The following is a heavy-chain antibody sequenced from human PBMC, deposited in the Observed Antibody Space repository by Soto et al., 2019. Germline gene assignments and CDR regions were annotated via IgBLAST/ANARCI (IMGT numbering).Heavy chain of an antibody. J-gene: IGHJ6*02. CDR2: ISAYNGNT. CDR1: GYTFTSYG. D-gene: IGHD3-3*01. Sequence: SVKVSCKASGYTFTSYGISWVRQAPVQGPEWMGWISAYNGNTNYAQKLQGRVTMTTDTSTSTAYMELRSLRSDDTAVYYCARDRFLEWLSNYYYYGMDVWGQGTTVTVSS. V-gene: IGHV1-18*04. CDR3: ARDRFLEWLSNYYYYGMDV.